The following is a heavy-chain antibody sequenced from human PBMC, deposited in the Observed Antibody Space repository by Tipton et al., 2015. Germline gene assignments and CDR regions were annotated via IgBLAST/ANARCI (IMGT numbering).Heavy chain of an antibody. CDR1: AYSISSDYY. D-gene: IGHD5-24*01. J-gene: IGHJ6*02. CDR3: ARDLEHGMDV. CDR2: ISHSGNT. V-gene: IGHV4-38-2*02. Sequence: TLSLTCAVSAYSISSDYYWGWIRQPPGKGLEWIGSISHSGNTYYNPSLKSRVTMSRDTSKNQFSLKLTSATAADTAVYYCARDLEHGMDVWGQGTTVTVSS.